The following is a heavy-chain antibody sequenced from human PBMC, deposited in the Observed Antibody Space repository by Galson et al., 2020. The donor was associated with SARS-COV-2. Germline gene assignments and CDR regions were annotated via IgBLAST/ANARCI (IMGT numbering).Heavy chain of an antibody. D-gene: IGHD6-13*01. CDR3: AKPPRPAAGSRVNYYYYYYGMAV. V-gene: IGHV3-23*01. J-gene: IGHJ6*02. CDR2: ISGGGGTK. CDR1: GFSFSDYA. Sequence: GESLRLSCAASGFSFSDYAMSWVRQAPGKGLEWVSAISGGGGTKFYADSVKGRFTVSRDNSKNTVFLQMSSLRADDTAVYYCAKPPRPAAGSRVNYYYYYYGMAVWGQGTTVTVSS.